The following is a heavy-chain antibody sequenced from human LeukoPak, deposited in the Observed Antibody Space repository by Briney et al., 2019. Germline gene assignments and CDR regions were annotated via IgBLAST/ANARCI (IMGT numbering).Heavy chain of an antibody. V-gene: IGHV3-30*02. CDR2: IRYDGSNK. J-gene: IGHJ6*03. D-gene: IGHD1-26*01. Sequence: GGSLRLSCTASGFTVSSNYMSWVRQAPGKGLEWVAFIRYDGSNKYYTDSVKGRFTISRDNSKNTLYLQMNSLRAEDTAVYYCAKGRGWEASYYYYYMDVWGKGTTLTISS. CDR3: AKGRGWEASYYYYYMDV. CDR1: GFTVSSNY.